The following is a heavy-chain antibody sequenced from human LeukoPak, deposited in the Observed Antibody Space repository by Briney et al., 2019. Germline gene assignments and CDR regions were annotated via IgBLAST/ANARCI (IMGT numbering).Heavy chain of an antibody. Sequence: PGGSLRLSCSASGFTFRDYTVSWFRQAPGKGLEWVGLIRSEAYSGTTEYATSAKDRFTISRDDSNSIAYLHMNSLTTEDTAVYYCTDSSGYLLPDYWGQGTLVTVSS. CDR2: IRSEAYSGTT. CDR1: GFTFRDYT. J-gene: IGHJ4*02. CDR3: TDSSGYLLPDY. D-gene: IGHD3-22*01. V-gene: IGHV3-49*03.